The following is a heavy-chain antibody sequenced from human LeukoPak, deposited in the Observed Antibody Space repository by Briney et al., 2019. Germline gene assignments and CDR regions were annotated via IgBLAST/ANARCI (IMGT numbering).Heavy chain of an antibody. CDR3: ATARRDYGDHAGFDY. CDR1: GYTLTELS. Sequence: ASVKVSCKVSGYTLTELSMHWVRQAPGKGLEWMEGFDPEDGETIYAQKFQGRVTMTEDTSTDTAYMELSSLRSEDTAVYYCATARRDYGDHAGFDYWGQGTLVTVSS. CDR2: FDPEDGET. J-gene: IGHJ4*02. V-gene: IGHV1-24*01. D-gene: IGHD4-17*01.